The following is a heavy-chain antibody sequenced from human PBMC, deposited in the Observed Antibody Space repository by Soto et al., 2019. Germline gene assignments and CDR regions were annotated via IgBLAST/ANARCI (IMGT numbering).Heavy chain of an antibody. CDR2: ISGSGGST. CDR3: AKDLVGYNWNPRLSFDY. D-gene: IGHD1-20*01. CDR1: GFTFSSYA. Sequence: EVQLLEYGGGLVQPGGSLRLSCAASGFTFSSYAMSWVRQAPGKGLEWVSAISGSGGSTYYADSVKGRFTISRDNSKNTLYLQMNSLRAEDTAVYYCAKDLVGYNWNPRLSFDYWGQGTLVTVSS. V-gene: IGHV3-23*01. J-gene: IGHJ4*02.